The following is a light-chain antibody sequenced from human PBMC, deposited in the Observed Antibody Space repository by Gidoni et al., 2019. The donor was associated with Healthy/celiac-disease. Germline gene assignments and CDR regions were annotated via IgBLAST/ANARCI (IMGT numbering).Light chain of an antibody. CDR1: SSNIGAGYD. CDR2: GNS. Sequence: QSVLTQPPSVSGAPGQRVTISCTGSSSNIGAGYDVHWYQQLPGTDPNLLIYGNSNRPSGVPDRFSGSKSGTSASLAITGLQAEDEADYYCQSYDSSLSGVVFGGGTKLTVL. CDR3: QSYDSSLSGVV. V-gene: IGLV1-40*01. J-gene: IGLJ2*01.